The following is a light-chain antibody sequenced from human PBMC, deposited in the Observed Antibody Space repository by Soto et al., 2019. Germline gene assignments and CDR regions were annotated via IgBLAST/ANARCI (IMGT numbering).Light chain of an antibody. Sequence: EIVMTQSPATLSVSPGERATLSCRASQSVSSNLAWYQQKPGQAPRLLIYGASTRATGIPARFSGSGSGTELTLTISRLPSEDFAVYYCQQYNNWPPYTLGQGTKVDIK. V-gene: IGKV3-15*01. J-gene: IGKJ2*01. CDR1: QSVSSN. CDR3: QQYNNWPPYT. CDR2: GAS.